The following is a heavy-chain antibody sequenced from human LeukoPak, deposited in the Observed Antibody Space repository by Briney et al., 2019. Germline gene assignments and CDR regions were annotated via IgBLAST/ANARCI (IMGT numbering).Heavy chain of an antibody. CDR1: GFTFDDYG. Sequence: PGGSLRLSCAASGFTFDDYGMSWVRQAPGKGPEWVSGINWNGGSTGYADSVKGRFTISRDNAKNSLYLQMNSLRAEDTALYYCAREGRSSGLYYYYYMDVWGKGTTVTVSS. CDR3: AREGRSSGLYYYYYMDV. V-gene: IGHV3-20*04. CDR2: INWNGGST. D-gene: IGHD6-19*01. J-gene: IGHJ6*03.